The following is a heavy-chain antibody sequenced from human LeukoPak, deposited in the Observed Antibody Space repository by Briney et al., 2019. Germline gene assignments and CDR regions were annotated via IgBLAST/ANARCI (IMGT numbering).Heavy chain of an antibody. J-gene: IGHJ3*02. Sequence: GGSLRLSCAASGFTFSTYSMNWVRQAPGKGLEWVSFMNGDGSSTNYADSVKGRFTISRDNAKNTLSLQMNSLRAEDTAVYYCARTATDAFDIWGQGTMVTVSS. V-gene: IGHV3-74*01. CDR3: ARTATDAFDI. CDR2: MNGDGSST. CDR1: GFTFSTYS. D-gene: IGHD2-21*02.